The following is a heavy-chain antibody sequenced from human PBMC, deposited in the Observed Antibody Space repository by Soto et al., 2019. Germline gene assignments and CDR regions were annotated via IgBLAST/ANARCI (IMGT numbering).Heavy chain of an antibody. CDR1: GGSISSYY. CDR2: IYYSGST. CDR3: ARVSGVPANYYYYYGMDV. V-gene: IGHV4-59*01. Sequence: SSETLSLTCTASGGSISSYYWSWIRQPPGKGLEWIGYIYYSGSTNYNPSLKSRVTISVDTSKNQFSLKLSSVTAADTAVYYCARVSGVPANYYYYYGMDVWGQGTTVTVSS. D-gene: IGHD2-2*01. J-gene: IGHJ6*02.